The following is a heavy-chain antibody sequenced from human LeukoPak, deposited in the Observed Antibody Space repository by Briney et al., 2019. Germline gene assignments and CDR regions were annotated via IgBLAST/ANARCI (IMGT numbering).Heavy chain of an antibody. CDR2: ISYDGSNK. D-gene: IGHD3-22*01. V-gene: IGHV3-30*01. CDR3: ARGAPYDSSGYQTPVDY. Sequence: GGSLRLSCAASGFTFNSYAMHWVRQAPGKGLEWVAVISYDGSNKYYADSVKGRFNISRDNSKNTLYLQMNSLRAEDTAVYYCARGAPYDSSGYQTPVDYWGQGTLVTVSS. CDR1: GFTFNSYA. J-gene: IGHJ4*02.